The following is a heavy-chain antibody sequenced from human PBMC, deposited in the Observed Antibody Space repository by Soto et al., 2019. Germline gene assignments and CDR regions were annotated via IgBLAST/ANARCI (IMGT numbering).Heavy chain of an antibody. J-gene: IGHJ4*02. Sequence: SETLSLTYAVSGVSTSGFYLSWIRQPPGKGLEYVGYIYDSGSTYYNPSLKSRVTVSLDSSKNQFSLKLTSVTAADTAIYYCARGHLWLEDWGQGTLVTVSS. CDR3: ARGHLWLED. CDR2: IYDSGST. V-gene: IGHV4-59*01. CDR1: GVSTSGFY. D-gene: IGHD3-3*01.